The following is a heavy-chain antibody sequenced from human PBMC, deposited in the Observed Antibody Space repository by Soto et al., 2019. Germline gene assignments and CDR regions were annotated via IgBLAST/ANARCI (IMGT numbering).Heavy chain of an antibody. Sequence: SETLSLTCTVSGGSISSGDYYWSWIRQPPGKGLEWIGYIYYSGSTYYNPSLKSRVTISVDTSKNQFSLKLSSVTAADTAVYYCARVDRSSSSVRSDPWGQGTLVTVYS. J-gene: IGHJ5*02. CDR3: ARVDRSSSSVRSDP. CDR2: IYYSGST. D-gene: IGHD6-13*01. V-gene: IGHV4-30-4*01. CDR1: GGSISSGDYY.